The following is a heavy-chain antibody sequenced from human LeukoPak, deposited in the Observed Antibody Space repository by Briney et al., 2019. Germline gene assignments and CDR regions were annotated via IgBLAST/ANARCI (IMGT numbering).Heavy chain of an antibody. CDR3: ARGGLGVGDFWSGYYREVDY. V-gene: IGHV4-34*01. D-gene: IGHD3-3*01. CDR2: INHSGST. Sequence: SETLSLTCAVYGGSFSGYYWSWIRQPPGKGLEWIGEINHSGSTNYNPSLKSRVTISVDTSKNQFSLELSSVTAADTAVYYCARGGLGVGDFWSGYYREVDYWGQGTLVTVSS. J-gene: IGHJ4*02. CDR1: GGSFSGYY.